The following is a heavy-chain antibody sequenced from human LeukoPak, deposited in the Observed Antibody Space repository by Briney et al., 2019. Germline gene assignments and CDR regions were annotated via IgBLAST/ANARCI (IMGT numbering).Heavy chain of an antibody. CDR2: ISSSSSYI. CDR1: GFTFSSYS. V-gene: IGHV3-21*04. Sequence: GGSLRLSCAASGFTFSSYSMNWVRQAPGKGLEWVSSISSSSSYIYYADSVKGRFTISRDNAKNSLYLQMNSLRAEDTAVYYCASSDSSGYYYVYFQHWGQGTLVTVSS. J-gene: IGHJ1*01. CDR3: ASSDSSGYYYVYFQH. D-gene: IGHD3-22*01.